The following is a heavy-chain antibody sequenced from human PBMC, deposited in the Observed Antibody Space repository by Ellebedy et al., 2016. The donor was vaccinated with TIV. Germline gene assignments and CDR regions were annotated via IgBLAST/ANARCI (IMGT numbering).Heavy chain of an antibody. CDR1: GFTFSSYS. CDR2: ISTGSRSI. J-gene: IGHJ4*02. Sequence: GESLKISCAASGFTFSSYSMHWVRQAPGKWLAWVSSISTGSRSIFYAASVKARITISRDNAKNAMYLQMPSLRGEDTAIYYCARATGGNYYDYWGQGTLVTVSS. V-gene: IGHV3-21*01. CDR3: ARATGGNYYDY. D-gene: IGHD1-26*01.